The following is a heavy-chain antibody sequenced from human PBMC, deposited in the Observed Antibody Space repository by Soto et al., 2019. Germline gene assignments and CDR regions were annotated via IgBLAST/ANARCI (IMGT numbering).Heavy chain of an antibody. CDR3: ARENSPGIAAAGTVY. Sequence: SETLSLTCTVSGGSIISGDYYFIWIRQPPGKGLELIGYIYYSGSTYYNPSLKSRVTISVDTSKNQFSLKLSSVTAADTAVYYCARENSPGIAAAGTVYWGQGTLVTVSS. V-gene: IGHV4-30-4*01. CDR1: GGSIISGDYY. D-gene: IGHD6-13*01. J-gene: IGHJ4*02. CDR2: IYYSGST.